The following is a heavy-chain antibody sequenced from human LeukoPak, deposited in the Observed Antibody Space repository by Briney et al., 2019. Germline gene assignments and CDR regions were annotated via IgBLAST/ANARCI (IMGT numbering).Heavy chain of an antibody. CDR2: IYYSGST. Sequence: SETLSLTCTVSGGSISSYYWSWIRQPPGKGLEWIGYIYYSGSTNYNPSLKSRVTISVDTSKNQFSLKLSSVTAADTAVYYCARGESSSQINWFDPWGQGTLVTVSS. CDR3: ARGESSSQINWFDP. J-gene: IGHJ5*02. V-gene: IGHV4-59*01. CDR1: GGSISSYY. D-gene: IGHD6-13*01.